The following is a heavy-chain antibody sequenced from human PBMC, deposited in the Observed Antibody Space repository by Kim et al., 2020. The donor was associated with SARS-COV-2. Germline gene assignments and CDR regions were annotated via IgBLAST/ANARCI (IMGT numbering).Heavy chain of an antibody. CDR3: ARDPPRTYGDSTEGNGPFDY. D-gene: IGHD4-17*01. J-gene: IGHJ4*02. CDR1: GYTFTSYG. V-gene: IGHV1-18*04. Sequence: ASVKVSCKASGYTFTSYGISWVRQAPGQGLEWMGWISAYNGNTNYAQKLQGRVTMTTDTSTSTAYMELRSLRSDDTAVYYCARDPPRTYGDSTEGNGPFDYWGQGTLVTVSS. CDR2: ISAYNGNT.